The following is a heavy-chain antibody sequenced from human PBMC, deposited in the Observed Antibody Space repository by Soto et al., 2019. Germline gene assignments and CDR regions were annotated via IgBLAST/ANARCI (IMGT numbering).Heavy chain of an antibody. CDR2: ISGTGGSI. CDR1: GFTFSSYA. D-gene: IGHD5-12*01. Sequence: GGSLRLSCAASGFTFSSYAMSWVRQAPGKGLEWVSSISGTGGSIYYADSVKGRFTISRDKSKNTLFLQMNSLRAEDTAIYYCAKEIYIVTSISYDSWGRGALVTVSS. V-gene: IGHV3-23*01. CDR3: AKEIYIVTSISYDS. J-gene: IGHJ4*02.